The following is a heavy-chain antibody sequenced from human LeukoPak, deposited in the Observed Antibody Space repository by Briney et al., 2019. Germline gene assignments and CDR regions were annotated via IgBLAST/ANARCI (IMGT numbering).Heavy chain of an antibody. Sequence: GGSLRLSCAASGFTFSSYGMHRVRQAPGKGLEWVAVISYDGSNKYYADSVKGRFTISRDNSKNTLYLQMNSLRAEDTAVYYCAKDIAGAFLKWTFDYWGQGTLVTVSS. J-gene: IGHJ4*02. CDR3: AKDIAGAFLKWTFDY. CDR2: ISYDGSNK. D-gene: IGHD3-3*01. CDR1: GFTFSSYG. V-gene: IGHV3-30*18.